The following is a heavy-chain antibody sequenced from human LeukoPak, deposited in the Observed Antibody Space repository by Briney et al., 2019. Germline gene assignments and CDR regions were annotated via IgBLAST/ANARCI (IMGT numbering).Heavy chain of an antibody. D-gene: IGHD3-22*01. CDR2: ISYDGSNK. CDR3: AKDQDSSGPQDV. V-gene: IGHV3-30*18. J-gene: IGHJ6*02. CDR1: GFSFSSYD. Sequence: PGRSLRLSCAASGFSFSSYDMHWVRQAPGKGLEWVAVISYDGSNKYYADSVKGRFTISRDNSKNTLYLQMNSLRAEDTAVYYCAKDQDSSGPQDVWGQGTTVTVSS.